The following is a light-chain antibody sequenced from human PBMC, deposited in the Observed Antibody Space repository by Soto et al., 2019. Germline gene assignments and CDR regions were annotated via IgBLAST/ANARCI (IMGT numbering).Light chain of an antibody. V-gene: IGKV1-5*03. CDR3: QQYNSYSRT. Sequence: DIQMTQSPSTLSASVGDRVTITCRASQSISSWLAWYQQKPGKAPKLLIYKASSLESGVPSRFSGSGSGTEFTLTISSLQPYEFATYYCQQYNSYSRTFVQGTKGEIK. CDR2: KAS. CDR1: QSISSW. J-gene: IGKJ1*01.